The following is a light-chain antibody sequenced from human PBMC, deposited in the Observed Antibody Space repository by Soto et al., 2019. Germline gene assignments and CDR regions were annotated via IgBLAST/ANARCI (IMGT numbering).Light chain of an antibody. J-gene: IGLJ1*01. Sequence: QSALTQPASVSGSPGQSITISCTGTSTDVGGYNYVSWYQQHPGNAPKLMSYEVSNRPSVVSYRCSGSKSGNTPSLTISGPQAEADADYYCSSYTSSSNLVFGTGTKVTVL. CDR3: SSYTSSSNLV. V-gene: IGLV2-14*01. CDR2: EVS. CDR1: STDVGGYNY.